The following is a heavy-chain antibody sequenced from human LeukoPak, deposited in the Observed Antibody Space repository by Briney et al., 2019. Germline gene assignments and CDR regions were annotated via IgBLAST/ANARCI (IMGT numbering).Heavy chain of an antibody. V-gene: IGHV3-21*01. CDR2: IRSGSSNI. CDR1: GFPFSSHS. CDR3: ARVNSETYPRYYYNGMDV. J-gene: IGHJ6*02. Sequence: GGSLRLSCTASGFPFSSHSMNWVRQAPGKGLEWVSSIRSGSSNIDYADSVKGRFTISRDNAKNSLYLQMNSLRAEDTAVYYCARVNSETYPRYYYNGMDVWGQGTTVTVSS. D-gene: IGHD1-26*01.